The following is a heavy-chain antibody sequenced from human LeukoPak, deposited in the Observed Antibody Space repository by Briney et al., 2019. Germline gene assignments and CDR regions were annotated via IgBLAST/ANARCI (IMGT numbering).Heavy chain of an antibody. CDR2: INPNSGGT. D-gene: IGHD3-10*01. Sequence: ASLRVCCKPSVYIFTGYFIHWVGQARGQRLEWMGGINPNSGGTNYAQTVQARVTMTRDTSISTAYMELSRLRSDDTAVYRCARGLWEITMVRGPTNAFDVGGQATMVTV. J-gene: IGHJ3*01. CDR1: VYIFTGYF. V-gene: IGHV1-2*02. CDR3: ARGLWEITMVRGPTNAFDV.